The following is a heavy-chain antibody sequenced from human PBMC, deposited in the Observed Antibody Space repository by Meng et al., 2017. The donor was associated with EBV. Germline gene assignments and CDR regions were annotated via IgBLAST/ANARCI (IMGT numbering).Heavy chain of an antibody. CDR1: GNTFTGYY. CDR2: INPNSGGT. J-gene: IGHJ4*02. CDR3: ARVGIAVAGTGDY. V-gene: IGHV1-2*06. Sequence: VPLVQSGAGGKKPGALVKVSCKASGNTFTGYYMHWVRQAPGQGLEWMGRINPNSGGTNYAQKFQGRVTMTRDTSISTAYMELSRLRSDDTAVYYCARVGIAVAGTGDYWGQGTLVTVSS. D-gene: IGHD6-19*01.